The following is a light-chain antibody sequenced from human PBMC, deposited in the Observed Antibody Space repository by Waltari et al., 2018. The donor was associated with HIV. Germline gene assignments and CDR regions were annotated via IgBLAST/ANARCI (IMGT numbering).Light chain of an antibody. CDR1: SGHSTYA. V-gene: IGLV4-69*01. Sequence: QLVLTQSPSASASLGASVKLTCSLSSGHSTYAIAWHQHQPGKGPRFLMKVTSDGSHRKGDEIPDRFSGSASGPERYLTISSLQSEDEGDYYCQTWGAGIVVFGGGTKLSVL. CDR2: VTSDGSH. CDR3: QTWGAGIVV. J-gene: IGLJ2*01.